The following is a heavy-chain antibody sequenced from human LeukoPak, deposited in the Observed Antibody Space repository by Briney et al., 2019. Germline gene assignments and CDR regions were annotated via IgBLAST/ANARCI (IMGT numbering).Heavy chain of an antibody. D-gene: IGHD1-26*01. CDR2: IYYSGST. V-gene: IGHV4-39*07. CDR1: GGSISSSSYY. Sequence: PSETLSLTCTVSGGSISSSSYYWGWIRQPPGKGLEWIGSIYYSGSTYYNPSLKSRVTISVDTSKNQFSLKLSSVTAADTAVYYCARDSKVGASWGQGTLVTVSS. CDR3: ARDSKVGAS. J-gene: IGHJ4*02.